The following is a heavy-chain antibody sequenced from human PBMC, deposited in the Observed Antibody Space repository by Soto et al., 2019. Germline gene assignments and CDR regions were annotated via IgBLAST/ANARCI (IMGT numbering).Heavy chain of an antibody. CDR3: ARHLPYCGGDCYSLDY. CDR1: GSSISSYY. J-gene: IGHJ4*02. V-gene: IGHV4-59*08. CDR2: IYYSAST. Sequence: SETLSLTCTVSGSSISSYYWSWIQQPPGKGLEWIGYIYYSASTNYSPSLKSRVTISVDTSKNQFSLNLSSVTAADTAVYYCARHLPYCGGDCYSLDYWGQGTLVTVS. D-gene: IGHD2-21*02.